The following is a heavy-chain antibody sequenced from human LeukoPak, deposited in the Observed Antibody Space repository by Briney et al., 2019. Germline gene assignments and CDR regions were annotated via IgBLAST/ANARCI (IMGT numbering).Heavy chain of an antibody. CDR2: IYTSGTT. Sequence: PSETLSLTCSVSGSSISSGSYYWSWIRQSAGTGLEWIGRIYTSGTTNYNPSLKNRVTISVDTSKNHFSLKLSSVTAADTAVYYCARSENATGWYALAYFDYWGQGSLVTVSS. CDR3: ARSENATGWYALAYFDY. J-gene: IGHJ4*02. V-gene: IGHV4-61*02. CDR1: GSSISSGSYY. D-gene: IGHD6-19*01.